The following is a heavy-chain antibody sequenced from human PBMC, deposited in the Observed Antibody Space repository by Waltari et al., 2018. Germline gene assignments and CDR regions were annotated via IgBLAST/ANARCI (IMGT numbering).Heavy chain of an antibody. D-gene: IGHD3-3*01. CDR3: ARVNRDFWSGRVFDY. CDR2: GTAYNCNT. J-gene: IGHJ4*02. Sequence: QVQLVQSGAEVKKPGASVKVSCKASGYTFTSYGISWVRQAPGQGLEWRGWGTAYNCNTNYPQKLKGRVTITTDTSTATAYMELRSLRSDDTAVYYCARVNRDFWSGRVFDYWGQGTLVTVSS. V-gene: IGHV1-18*01. CDR1: GYTFTSYG.